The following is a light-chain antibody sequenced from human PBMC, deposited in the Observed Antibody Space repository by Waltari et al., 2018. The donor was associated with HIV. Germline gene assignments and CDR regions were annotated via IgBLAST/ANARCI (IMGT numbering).Light chain of an antibody. J-gene: IGKJ3*01. V-gene: IGKV1-39*01. CDR2: AAS. CDR3: QQSFSRVT. Sequence: DIQLTQSPSSLSASLGDKVVITCLASQSISTYVNWYQQKPGRAPNLLIYAASTLQSGVPSRFSGGASGTDFTLTISGLQVEDFATYYCQQSFSRVTFGPGTKVYV. CDR1: QSISTY.